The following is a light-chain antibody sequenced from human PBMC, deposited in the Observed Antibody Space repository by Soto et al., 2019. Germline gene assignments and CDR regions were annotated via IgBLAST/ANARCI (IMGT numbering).Light chain of an antibody. Sequence: EIVMTQSPATLSVSPGERATLSCRASQSVRSNLAWYQQKLGQAPRLLIYGASTRATGIPARFSGSGSGTEFTLTISSLQSEDFAVYYCQQYGSSPGTFGQGTNLEIK. CDR1: QSVRSN. CDR2: GAS. J-gene: IGKJ2*01. V-gene: IGKV3-15*01. CDR3: QQYGSSPGT.